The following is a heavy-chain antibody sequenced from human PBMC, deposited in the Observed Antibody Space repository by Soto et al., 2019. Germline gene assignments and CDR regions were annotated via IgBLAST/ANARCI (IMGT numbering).Heavy chain of an antibody. CDR1: GSTFNNFA. CDR3: ARAIKRWEGHQYVDS. V-gene: IGHV1-69*06. Sequence: QVLLLQSGAEVKEPGSSVRVSCKVSGSTFNNFAFSWLRQAPGRGPEWMGGIVVVSNTVDYSQRFQDRVTITADTATSTLSMELSSLTSEDTAVYYCARAIKRWEGHQYVDSWGQGTLLSVFS. J-gene: IGHJ4*02. CDR2: IVVVSNTV. D-gene: IGHD1-26*01.